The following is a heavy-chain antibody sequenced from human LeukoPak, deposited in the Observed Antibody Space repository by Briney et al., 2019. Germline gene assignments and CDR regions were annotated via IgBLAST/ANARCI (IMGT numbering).Heavy chain of an antibody. V-gene: IGHV4-34*01. CDR3: ARHRRDIVATIQDFDY. J-gene: IGHJ4*02. D-gene: IGHD5-12*01. Sequence: SETLSLTCAVYSGSFSGYYWSWIRQPPGKGLEWIGEINHSGSTNYNPSLKGRVTISVDTSKNQFSLKLSSVTAADTAVYYCARHRRDIVATIQDFDYWGQGTLVTVSS. CDR2: INHSGST. CDR1: SGSFSGYY.